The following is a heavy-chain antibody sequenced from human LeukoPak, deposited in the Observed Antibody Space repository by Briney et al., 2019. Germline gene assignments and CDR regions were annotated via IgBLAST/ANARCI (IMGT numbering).Heavy chain of an antibody. V-gene: IGHV1-69*06. Sequence: SVKVSCKASGGTFSSYAISWVRQAPGQGLEWMGGIIPIFGTANYAQKFQGRVTITADKSTSTAYMELSSLRSEDTAVYYCARSSPHYSGYAHWGQGTLVTVSS. CDR3: ARSSPHYSGYAH. CDR1: GGTFSSYA. J-gene: IGHJ4*02. CDR2: IIPIFGTA. D-gene: IGHD5-12*01.